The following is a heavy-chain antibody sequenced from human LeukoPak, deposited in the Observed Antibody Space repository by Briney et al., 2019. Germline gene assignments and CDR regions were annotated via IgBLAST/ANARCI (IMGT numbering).Heavy chain of an antibody. J-gene: IGHJ4*01. CDR1: GGSISSYY. CDR2: INHRGST. Sequence: PSETLSLTCTVSGGSISSYYWSWIRQPAGKGLEWIGEINHRGSTNYNPSLESRVTISVDTSKKQFSLKVNSVTVADAAVYYCARIRHSSGWAFDYWGHGTLVTVSS. V-gene: IGHV4-34*01. D-gene: IGHD6-19*01. CDR3: ARIRHSSGWAFDY.